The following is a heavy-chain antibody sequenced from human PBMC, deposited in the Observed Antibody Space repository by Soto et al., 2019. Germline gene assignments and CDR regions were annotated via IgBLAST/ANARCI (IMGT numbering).Heavy chain of an antibody. CDR2: INAGNGNT. CDR1: GYTFTSYA. V-gene: IGHV1-3*01. CDR3: ARERGVYCSGGSCYSAYGMDV. D-gene: IGHD2-15*01. Sequence: ASVKVSCKASGYTFTSYAMHWVRQAPGQRLEWMGWINAGNGNTKYSQKFQGRVTITRDTSASTAYMELSSLRSEDTAVYYCARERGVYCSGGSCYSAYGMDVWGQGTTVTVSS. J-gene: IGHJ6*02.